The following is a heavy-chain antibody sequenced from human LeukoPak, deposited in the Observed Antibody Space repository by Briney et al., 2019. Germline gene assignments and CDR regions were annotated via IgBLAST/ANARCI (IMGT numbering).Heavy chain of an antibody. D-gene: IGHD3-9*01. J-gene: IGHJ6*02. CDR1: GGSISSGGYY. CDR2: IYYSGST. Sequence: SETLSLTCTVSGGSISSGGYYWSWIRQHPGKGLEWNGYIYYSGSTYYNPSLKSRVTISVDTSKNQFSLKLSSVTAADTAVYYCARENRILTGRYYYYYGMDVWGQGTTVTVSS. V-gene: IGHV4-31*03. CDR3: ARENRILTGRYYYYYGMDV.